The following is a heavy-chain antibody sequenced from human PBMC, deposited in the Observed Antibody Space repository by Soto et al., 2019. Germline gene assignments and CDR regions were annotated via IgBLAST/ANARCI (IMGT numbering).Heavy chain of an antibody. CDR3: AGGRFVTGDYAACVYYFDY. Sequence: QLQLQESGPGLVKPSETLSLTCTVSGGSISSSSYYWGWIRQPPGKGLEWIGRIYYSGSTYYNPPLKGRVTISVDTSKSQCSLRLSSVTAADTSVYYCAGGRFVTGDYAACVYYFDYWGQGTLVTVGS. V-gene: IGHV4-39*01. D-gene: IGHD3-9*01. J-gene: IGHJ4*02. CDR1: GGSISSSSYY. CDR2: IYYSGST.